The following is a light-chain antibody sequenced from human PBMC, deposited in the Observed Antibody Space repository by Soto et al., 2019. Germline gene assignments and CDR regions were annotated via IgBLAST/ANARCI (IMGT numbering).Light chain of an antibody. CDR1: QSIRNF. CDR3: QQRSSRPLT. CDR2: HSS. V-gene: IGKV3-11*01. J-gene: IGKJ4*01. Sequence: EVVLTQSPATLSLSPVERATLSCSASQSIRNFLAWYQQKPGQTPRLLIYHSSIRASGFPARFSGSGSGTDFTLTINNLEPEDFAVYFCQQRSSRPLTFGGGTKVEI.